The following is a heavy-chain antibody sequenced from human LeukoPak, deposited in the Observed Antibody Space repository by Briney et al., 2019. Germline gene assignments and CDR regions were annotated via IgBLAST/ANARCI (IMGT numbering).Heavy chain of an antibody. J-gene: IGHJ4*02. CDR2: ISTSSSYI. D-gene: IGHD1-14*01. CDR1: GFTFSSYA. V-gene: IGHV3-21*01. Sequence: PGGSLRLSCAASGFTFSSYAMHWVRQAPGKGLEWVSSISTSSSYIYYADSVKGRFTISRDNAKKSVNLQMNSLRAEDTAVYYCARGTLNIPGEQGAFDYWGQGTLVTVSS. CDR3: ARGTLNIPGEQGAFDY.